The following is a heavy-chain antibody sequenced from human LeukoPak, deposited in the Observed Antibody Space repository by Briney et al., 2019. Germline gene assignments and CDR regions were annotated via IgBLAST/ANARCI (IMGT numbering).Heavy chain of an antibody. CDR3: AKGDCSGGSCYGYFDY. J-gene: IGHJ4*02. CDR2: ISYDGSNK. D-gene: IGHD2-15*01. Sequence: PGGSLRLSCAASGFTFSSYAMHWVRQAPGKGLEWVAVISYDGSNKYYADSVKGRFTISRDNSKNTLYLQMNSLRAEDTAVYYCAKGDCSGGSCYGYFDYWGQGTLVTVSS. V-gene: IGHV3-30*04. CDR1: GFTFSSYA.